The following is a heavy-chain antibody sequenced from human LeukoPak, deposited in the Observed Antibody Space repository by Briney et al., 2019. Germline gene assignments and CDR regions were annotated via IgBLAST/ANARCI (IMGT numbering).Heavy chain of an antibody. CDR2: ISSSGNTI. V-gene: IGHV3-48*03. Sequence: GGSLRLSCAASGFTFSSYEMNWVRQAPGKGLEWVSYISSSGNTIYYADSVKGRFTISRDNAKNSLYLQMNSLRAEDTAVYYCARVIAAAAYYYGMDVWGKGTTVTVSS. J-gene: IGHJ6*04. CDR1: GFTFSSYE. CDR3: ARVIAAAAYYYGMDV. D-gene: IGHD6-13*01.